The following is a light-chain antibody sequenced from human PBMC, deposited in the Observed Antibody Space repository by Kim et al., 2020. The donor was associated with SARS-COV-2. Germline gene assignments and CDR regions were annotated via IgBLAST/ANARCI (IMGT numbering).Light chain of an antibody. CDR2: KVS. V-gene: IGKV1-5*03. CDR3: QEYNTNPWT. Sequence: DIHMTQSPSTLSASVGDRVTITCRASQSIGNWLAWYQQKPGKAPKLLIYKVSNLQSGVPSRFSGSGSGTEFTLTVSSLQPDDFATYYCQEYNTNPWTFGQGTKVDIK. J-gene: IGKJ1*01. CDR1: QSIGNW.